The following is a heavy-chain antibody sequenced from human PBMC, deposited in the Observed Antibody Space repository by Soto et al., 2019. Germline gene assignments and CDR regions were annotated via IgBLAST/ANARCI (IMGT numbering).Heavy chain of an antibody. CDR1: GYNFINYD. J-gene: IGHJ5*01. Sequence: QEQLLQSGAEVRRPGASVTVSCKASGYNFINYDISWVRQAAGQGLEWMGWISPRTGITKTTYLPDLQHRLSMTWDTSLTTAYMAVRALTSDDTAVDFCALGGTAGYDFWSNPRADWLDSWGQGTLVTVSS. CDR3: ALGGTAGYDFWSNPRADWLDS. CDR2: ISPRTGITKT. V-gene: IGHV1-8*01. D-gene: IGHD3-3*01.